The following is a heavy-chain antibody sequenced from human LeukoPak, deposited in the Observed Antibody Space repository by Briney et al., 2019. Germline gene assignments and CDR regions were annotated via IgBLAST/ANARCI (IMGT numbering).Heavy chain of an antibody. CDR2: IYTSGST. CDR3: ARDCSGGSCYSGVWSS. CDR1: GGSISSGSYY. V-gene: IGHV4-61*02. Sequence: SQTLSLTCTVSGGSISSGSYYWSWIRQSAGKGLEWIGRIYTSGSTNYNPSLKTRVTISVDTSKNQFSLKLSSVTAADTAVYYCARDCSGGSCYSGVWSSWGQGTLVTVSS. J-gene: IGHJ5*02. D-gene: IGHD2-15*01.